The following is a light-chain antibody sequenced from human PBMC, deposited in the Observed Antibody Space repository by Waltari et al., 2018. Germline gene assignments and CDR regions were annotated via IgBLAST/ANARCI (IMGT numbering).Light chain of an antibody. CDR1: SRDSGFYDF. J-gene: IGLJ3*02. CDR2: KVN. CDR3: SSYTRRSYWV. V-gene: IGLV2-14*01. Sequence: QSALTQPASVSGSPGQSITISCPGPSRDSGFYDFVSWFQQNPGKAPKVMIYKVNNRPSGVSNRFSGSKAANTASLTISGLQAEDEADYYCSSYTRRSYWVFGGGTQLTVL.